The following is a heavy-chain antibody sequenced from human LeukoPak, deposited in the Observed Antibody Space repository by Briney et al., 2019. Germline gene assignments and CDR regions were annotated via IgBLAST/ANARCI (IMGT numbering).Heavy chain of an antibody. J-gene: IGHJ4*02. V-gene: IGHV4-34*01. CDR2: INHSGST. Sequence: SETLSLTCAVYGGSFSGYYWSWIRQPPGKGLEWIGEINHSGSTNYNPSLKSLVTILVDTCKNQFSLKLSSVTAADTAVYYCSRGRYSSSSGIEFDYWGQGTLVTVSS. CDR1: GGSFSGYY. CDR3: SRGRYSSSSGIEFDY. D-gene: IGHD6-6*01.